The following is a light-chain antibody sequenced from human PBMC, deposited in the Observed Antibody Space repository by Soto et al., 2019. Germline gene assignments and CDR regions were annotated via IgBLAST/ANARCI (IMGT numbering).Light chain of an antibody. Sequence: QAVVTQEPSLTVSPGGTVTLTCASSTGAVTSGYHPTWFQQKPGQAPRALIYSTSNKHSWTPARFSGSLLGDKAALTLSTVRADYGGGCYFLLFYGAGQSGMFGGGTKLTVL. CDR3: LLFYGAGQSGM. CDR2: STS. V-gene: IGLV7-43*01. CDR1: TGAVTSGYH. J-gene: IGLJ3*02.